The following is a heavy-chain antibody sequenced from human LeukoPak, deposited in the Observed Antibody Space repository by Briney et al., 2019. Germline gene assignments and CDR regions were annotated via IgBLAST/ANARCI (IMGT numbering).Heavy chain of an antibody. CDR2: INHSGST. J-gene: IGHJ4*02. Sequence: SQTLSLTCAVYGGSFSGYYWSWISQPPGKGLEWIGEINHSGSTNYNPSLKSRVTMSVDTSKNQFSLKLTSLTAADTAVYYCARVNASERAAYYFDYWGQGTLVTVSS. CDR3: ARVNASERAAYYFDY. D-gene: IGHD1-14*01. V-gene: IGHV4-34*01. CDR1: GGSFSGYY.